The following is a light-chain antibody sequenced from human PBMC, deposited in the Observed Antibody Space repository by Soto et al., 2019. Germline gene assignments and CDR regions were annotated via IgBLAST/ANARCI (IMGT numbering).Light chain of an antibody. Sequence: EIVLTQSPATLSLSPGERATLSCRASQSVSRYLAWYQQKPGQAPRLLIYDASNRATGIPARFSGSGSGTDFTLTISSLEPEDFAVYYCQQRSDWPSTFGGATKVQIK. CDR1: QSVSRY. V-gene: IGKV3-11*01. J-gene: IGKJ4*01. CDR3: QQRSDWPST. CDR2: DAS.